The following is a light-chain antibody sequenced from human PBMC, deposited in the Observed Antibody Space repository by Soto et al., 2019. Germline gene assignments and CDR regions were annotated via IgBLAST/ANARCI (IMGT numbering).Light chain of an antibody. CDR2: DAS. Sequence: EIVLTQSPATLSLSPGERATLACRASQTLTNTYLAWYQQKPGQAPRLLIVDASTSATGIPDRFSGSGSWTDFTPSISSLEPEDVAVYGCQLYCVSPKYFGQGTNVEVK. J-gene: IGKJ1*01. V-gene: IGKV3-20*01. CDR3: QLYCVSPKY. CDR1: QTLTNTY.